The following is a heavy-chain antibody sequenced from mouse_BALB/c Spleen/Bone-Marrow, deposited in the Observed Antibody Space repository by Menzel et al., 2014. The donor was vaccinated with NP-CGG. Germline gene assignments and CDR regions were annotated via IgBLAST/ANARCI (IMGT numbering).Heavy chain of an antibody. J-gene: IGHJ4*01. D-gene: IGHD4-1*01. Sequence: EVKLMESGAELVKPGASVKLSCTTSGFNIKDTYMHWVKQRPEQGLEWIGRIDPANGNTKYDPKFQGKATITADTSSNTAYLQLSSPTSEDTAVYYRARWEYYAMDYWGQGTSVTVSS. CDR1: GFNIKDTY. CDR2: IDPANGNT. V-gene: IGHV14-3*02. CDR3: ARWEYYAMDY.